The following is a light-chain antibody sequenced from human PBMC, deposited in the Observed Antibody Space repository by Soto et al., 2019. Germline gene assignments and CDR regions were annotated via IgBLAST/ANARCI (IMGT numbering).Light chain of an antibody. V-gene: IGLV1-51*02. CDR3: GTWDSSLSVRYV. J-gene: IGLJ1*01. Sequence: QSVLTQPPSVSAAPGQKVTISCSGSSSNIGNNYVSWYQQLPGTVPKLLIYENNKRPSGIPDRFSGSKSGTSATLGITGLQTGDEADYYCGTWDSSLSVRYVFGTGTKLTVL. CDR1: SSNIGNNY. CDR2: ENN.